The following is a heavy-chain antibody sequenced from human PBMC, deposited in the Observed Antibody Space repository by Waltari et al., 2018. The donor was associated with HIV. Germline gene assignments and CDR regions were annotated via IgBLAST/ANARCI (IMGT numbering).Heavy chain of an antibody. V-gene: IGHV1-69*05. CDR3: ARGGDTFVFKYFFDV. CDR1: GPAVDTFG. Sequence: QVQLVQCGDEVKKPGSSVEVSCKDSGPAVDTFGISVVRQAPGQGVEWIGGSVPIIDTANYAQKHQGRVTTTTNDATTTDYMDLRILRSDDTAIYCCARGGDTFVFKYFFDVWGQGTL. J-gene: IGHJ4*01. D-gene: IGHD3-16*01. CDR2: SVPIIDTA.